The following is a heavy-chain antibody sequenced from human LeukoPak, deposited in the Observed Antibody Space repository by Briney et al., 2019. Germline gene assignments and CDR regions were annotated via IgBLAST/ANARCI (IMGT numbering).Heavy chain of an antibody. CDR2: INGGGGNT. CDR1: GFTLSSYA. J-gene: IGHJ4*02. D-gene: IGHD5-18*01. Sequence: PGGSLRLSCAASGFTLSSYAMGWVRQAPGKGLEWVSTINGGGGNTYYADSVKGRFTISRDNSKNTLYLQVNSLGAEDTAVYYCAKEGGIQLWLPSNYWGQGTLVTVSS. CDR3: AKEGGIQLWLPSNY. V-gene: IGHV3-23*01.